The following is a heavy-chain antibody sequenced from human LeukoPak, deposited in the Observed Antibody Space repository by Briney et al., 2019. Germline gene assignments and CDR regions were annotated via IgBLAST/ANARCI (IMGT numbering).Heavy chain of an antibody. Sequence: SGTLSLTCAVYGGSFSGYYWSWIRQPPGKGREWIGEINHSGSTNYNPSLKSRVTISVDTSKNQFSLKLSSVSAADTAVCYCARGIRERWLQLRSRFDYWGQGTLVTVSS. CDR2: INHSGST. CDR1: GGSFSGYY. J-gene: IGHJ4*02. D-gene: IGHD5-24*01. CDR3: ARGIRERWLQLRSRFDY. V-gene: IGHV4-34*01.